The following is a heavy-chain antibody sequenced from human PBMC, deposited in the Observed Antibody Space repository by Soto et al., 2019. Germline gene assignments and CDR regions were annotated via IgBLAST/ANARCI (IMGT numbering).Heavy chain of an antibody. J-gene: IGHJ4*02. D-gene: IGHD5-18*01. CDR1: GYTFTSYD. CDR3: PSVRGYSYGTNAESAY. CDR2: MNPNSGNT. V-gene: IGHV1-8*01. Sequence: QVQLVQSGAEVKKPGASVKVSCKASGYTFTSYDFNWVRQATGQGLEWMGWMNPNSGNTGYAQKSHHVVPMTRHTATSPPYRELSSLRSEVSALYYCPSVRGYSYGTNAESAYCAQEPLLTFSS.